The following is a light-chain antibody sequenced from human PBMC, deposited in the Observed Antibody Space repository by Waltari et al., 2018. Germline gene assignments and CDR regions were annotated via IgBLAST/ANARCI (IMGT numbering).Light chain of an antibody. CDR2: GAS. Sequence: EIVLTQSPDTLSLSQGERATLYCRAGQSVSNNYLAWYQHKPGQAPRLLIYGASTRATGIPGRFTGSGSGTEFTLTITRLEAEDFAVYFCQQYGRSPRTFGQGTKLEIK. CDR3: QQYGRSPRT. J-gene: IGKJ2*01. V-gene: IGKV3-20*01. CDR1: QSVSNNY.